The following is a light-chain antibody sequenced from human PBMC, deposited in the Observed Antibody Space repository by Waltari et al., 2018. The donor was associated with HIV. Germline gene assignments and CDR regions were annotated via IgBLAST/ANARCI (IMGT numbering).Light chain of an antibody. CDR3: SSYTSSSTPLVV. Sequence: QSALTQPASVSGSPGQSITISCTGTSSDVGGYNYVSWYQQHPGKAPKLMIYDVSNRPSGVSKRFSGSKAGNTASLNISGLQAEDEADYYCSSYTSSSTPLVVFGGGTKLTVL. J-gene: IGLJ2*01. CDR2: DVS. V-gene: IGLV2-14*03. CDR1: SSDVGGYNY.